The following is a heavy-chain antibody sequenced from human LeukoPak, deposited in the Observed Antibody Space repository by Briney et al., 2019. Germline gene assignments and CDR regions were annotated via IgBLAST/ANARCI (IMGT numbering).Heavy chain of an antibody. CDR3: AKPGGPGIAARGAFDI. J-gene: IGHJ3*02. V-gene: IGHV3-23*01. D-gene: IGHD6-25*01. Sequence: GGSLRLSRAASGFTFTDFALSWVRQAPGKGLEWVSAISGPAISTYYTDSVKGRFTISRDNSKNTLFLQMNNLRAEDTAVYYCAKPGGPGIAARGAFDIWGQGTMVTVSS. CDR2: ISGPAIST. CDR1: GFTFTDFA.